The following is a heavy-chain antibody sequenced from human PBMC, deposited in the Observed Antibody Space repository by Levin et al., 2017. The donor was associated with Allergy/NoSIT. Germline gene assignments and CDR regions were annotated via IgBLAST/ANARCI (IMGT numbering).Heavy chain of an antibody. CDR3: ARGNAHYDTSGYPEY. J-gene: IGHJ4*02. Sequence: SQTLSLTCTVSGGSISSSSYYWGWVRQPPGKGLEWIGSIYYDGTTYYNPSLKSRATISLDTSKNQFPLNLRSVTAADTAVYYCARGNAHYDTSGYPEYWGQGTLVTVSS. CDR1: GGSISSSSYY. V-gene: IGHV4-39*06. CDR2: IYYDGTT. D-gene: IGHD3-22*01.